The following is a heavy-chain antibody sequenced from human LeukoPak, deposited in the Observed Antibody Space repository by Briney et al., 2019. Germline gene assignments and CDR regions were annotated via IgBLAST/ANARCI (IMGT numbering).Heavy chain of an antibody. CDR1: GFTFTNYG. Sequence: GRSLRLSCAASGFTFTNYGMHWVRQAPGKGLEWVAVISYDGNNKYYGDSVRGRFTISRDNSKNTLYLQMNSLRPEDTAVYYCAKDGGLEMTTIPFFDYWGQGTLVTVSS. J-gene: IGHJ4*02. D-gene: IGHD5-24*01. CDR2: ISYDGNNK. CDR3: AKDGGLEMTTIPFFDY. V-gene: IGHV3-30*18.